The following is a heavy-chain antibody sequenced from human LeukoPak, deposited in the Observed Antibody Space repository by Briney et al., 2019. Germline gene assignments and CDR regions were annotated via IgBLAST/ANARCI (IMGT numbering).Heavy chain of an antibody. CDR1: GFTFSSYA. J-gene: IGHJ4*02. D-gene: IGHD6-19*01. V-gene: IGHV3-23*01. CDR3: ARGGVYSSGWYVDY. Sequence: GGSLRLSCAASGFTFSSYAMSWVRQAPGKGLEWVSAISGSGGSTYYADSVKGRFTISRDNAKNSLYLQMNSLRAEGTAVYYCARGGVYSSGWYVDYWGQGTLVTVSS. CDR2: ISGSGGST.